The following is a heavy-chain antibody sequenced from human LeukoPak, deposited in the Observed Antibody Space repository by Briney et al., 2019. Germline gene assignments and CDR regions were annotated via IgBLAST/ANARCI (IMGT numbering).Heavy chain of an antibody. J-gene: IGHJ4*02. CDR3: ARVPYYYGSGSYYSGYYFDY. D-gene: IGHD3-10*01. CDR1: GFTVSDYY. CDR2: ISSSSSYT. Sequence: GGSLRLSCAASGFTVSDYYMSWIRQAPGKGLEWVSYISSSSSYTNYAGSVKGRFTISRDNAKNSLYLQINSLRAEDTAVYYCARVPYYYGSGSYYSGYYFDYWGQGTLVTVSS. V-gene: IGHV3-11*06.